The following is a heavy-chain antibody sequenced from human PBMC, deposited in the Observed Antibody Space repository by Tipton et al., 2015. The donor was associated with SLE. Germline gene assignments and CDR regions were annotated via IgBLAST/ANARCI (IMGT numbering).Heavy chain of an antibody. J-gene: IGHJ4*02. D-gene: IGHD2/OR15-2a*01. CDR3: ARGKYYFDY. CDR1: SSGSYY. Sequence: SSGSYYWGWIRQPPGKGLQWVADIKQYGREKYYVDSERRRFTISRDNAKNSLYLQMNSLRDEDTAVYYCARGKYYFDYWGQGALVTVSS. V-gene: IGHV3-7*01. CDR2: IKQYGREK.